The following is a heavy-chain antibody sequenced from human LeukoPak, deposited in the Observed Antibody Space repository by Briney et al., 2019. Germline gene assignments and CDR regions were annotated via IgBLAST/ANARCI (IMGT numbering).Heavy chain of an antibody. CDR3: AKDNKRYSYDY. D-gene: IGHD5-18*01. Sequence: PGRSLRLSCAVSGFTFRSYGMHWVRQAPGKGLEWVAVISDDGNKKYYADSVKGRFTISRDSSENTLYLQMNSLRVEDTAVYYCAKDNKRYSYDYWGQGTLVTVSS. J-gene: IGHJ4*02. CDR2: ISDDGNKK. CDR1: GFTFRSYG. V-gene: IGHV3-30*18.